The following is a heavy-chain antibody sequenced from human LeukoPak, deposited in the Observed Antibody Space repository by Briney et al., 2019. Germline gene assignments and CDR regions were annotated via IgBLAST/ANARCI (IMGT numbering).Heavy chain of an antibody. D-gene: IGHD4-17*01. Sequence: SETLSLTCTVSGGSISSYYWSWIRQPPGKGLERIGYIYYSGRTKYKTSLKRRVTISVETCKNKFSRKLSSVTAADTAVYYCARYISYGDLTFDYWGQGTLVTVSS. CDR3: ARYISYGDLTFDY. CDR2: IYYSGRT. V-gene: IGHV4-59*01. J-gene: IGHJ4*02. CDR1: GGSISSYY.